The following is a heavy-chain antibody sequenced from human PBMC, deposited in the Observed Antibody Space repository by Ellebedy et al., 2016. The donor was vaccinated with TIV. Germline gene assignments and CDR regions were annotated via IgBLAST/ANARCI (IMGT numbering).Heavy chain of an antibody. CDR3: AKDRGIWFGELKYYGFDV. CDR2: ISATSGTM. V-gene: IGHV3-23*01. CDR1: GFSFSNNP. J-gene: IGHJ6*02. Sequence: GESLKISXVASGFSFSNNPMSWVRQTPNKGLEWVSFISATSGTMYYSDSVQGRFTISRDNSKNTVYLQMNSLRADDTAVYFCAKDRGIWFGELKYYGFDVWGQGATVTVSS. D-gene: IGHD3-10*01.